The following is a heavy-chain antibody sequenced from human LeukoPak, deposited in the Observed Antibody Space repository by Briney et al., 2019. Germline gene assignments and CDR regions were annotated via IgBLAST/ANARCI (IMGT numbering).Heavy chain of an antibody. D-gene: IGHD1-26*01. CDR2: ISPDGGRS. V-gene: IGHV3-43*02. CDR1: GFTFGDYP. J-gene: IGHJ5*02. Sequence: GGSLRLSCAASGFTFGDYPMHWIRQTPGQGLEWVSLISPDGGRSYQADSVRGRFTISRDNSKNSLYLQMNSLRSEDTALYYCAKDMGGSGRNWASNWFDPWGQGTLVTVSS. CDR3: AKDMGGSGRNWASNWFDP.